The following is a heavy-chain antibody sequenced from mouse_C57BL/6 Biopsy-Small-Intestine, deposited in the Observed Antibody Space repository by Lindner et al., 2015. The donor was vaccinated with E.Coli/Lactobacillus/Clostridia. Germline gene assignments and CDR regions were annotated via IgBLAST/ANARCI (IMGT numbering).Heavy chain of an antibody. CDR3: ARSFEHGSSYKAWFAY. D-gene: IGHD1-1*01. CDR2: IYPGSGST. Sequence: VQLQESGPELVKPGTSVKISCKTSGYSFTGYYMSWVKQSPEKSLEWIGEIYPGSGSTIYNQKFKAKATMTEDKSSSTAYMELKSLTSEDSAVYYCARSFEHGSSYKAWFAYWGQGTLVTVS. J-gene: IGHJ3*01. CDR1: GYSFTGYY. V-gene: IGHV1-42*01.